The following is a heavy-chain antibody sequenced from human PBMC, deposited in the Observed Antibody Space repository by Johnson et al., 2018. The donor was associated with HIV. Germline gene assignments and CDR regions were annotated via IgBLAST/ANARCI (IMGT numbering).Heavy chain of an antibody. CDR1: GFTVSSNY. J-gene: IGHJ3*02. CDR2: IYRDGNT. D-gene: IGHD4-23*01. V-gene: IGHV3-66*02. CDR3: ARDFNSGSPDGAFDI. Sequence: MQLVESGGGLVQPGGSLRLSCEASGFTVSSNYMGWVRQAPGKGLEWVSVIYRDGNTNYADSVKGRFTISRDNSKNTLYLQMNSLRADDTAVYYCARDFNSGSPDGAFDIWGQGTMVTVSS.